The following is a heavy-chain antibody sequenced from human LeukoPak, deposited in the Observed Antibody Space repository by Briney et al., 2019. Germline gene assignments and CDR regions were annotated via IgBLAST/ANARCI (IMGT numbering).Heavy chain of an antibody. CDR2: ISGSGGST. J-gene: IGHJ4*02. D-gene: IGHD6-19*01. V-gene: IGHV3-23*01. CDR1: GFTFSSYA. Sequence: GGSLTLSCAASGFTFSSYAMSWVRQTPGKGLEWVSAISGSGGSTYYADSVKRRFTISRDNSKNTLYLQMNSLRADDTAVYYCTRKGARPPGIAVAGYFDYSGQGTLVTASS. CDR3: TRKGARPPGIAVAGYFDY.